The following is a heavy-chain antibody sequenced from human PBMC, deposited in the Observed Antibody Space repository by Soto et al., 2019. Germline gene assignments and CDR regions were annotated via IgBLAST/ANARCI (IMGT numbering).Heavy chain of an antibody. CDR1: GFTLRTNG. CDR2: IVYTGDT. J-gene: IGHJ4*02. CDR3: AGHGGNSY. Sequence: GASLRLSCAASGFTLRTNGMSWVRQAPGKGLEWVSDIVYTGDTYYADSVKGRFTISRDNSKNKLYLQMSTLRAEDTAVYYCAGHGGNSYLGQATPVTVSS. D-gene: IGHD1-26*01. V-gene: IGHV3-23*01.